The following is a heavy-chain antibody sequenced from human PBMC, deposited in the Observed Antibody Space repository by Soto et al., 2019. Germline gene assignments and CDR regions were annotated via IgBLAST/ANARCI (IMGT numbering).Heavy chain of an antibody. CDR2: IYFGGTT. Sequence: SETLSLTCTVSGGSFRPNYWAWIRKPPGKGLEWVGYIYFGGTTSYNPSLKSRVTISLETSNSQFSLRLTSVTAADTAVYYCARGFAIDWYTYYFDYWGQGPLVTVSS. CDR1: GGSFRPNY. D-gene: IGHD3-9*01. J-gene: IGHJ4*02. CDR3: ARGFAIDWYTYYFDY. V-gene: IGHV4-4*09.